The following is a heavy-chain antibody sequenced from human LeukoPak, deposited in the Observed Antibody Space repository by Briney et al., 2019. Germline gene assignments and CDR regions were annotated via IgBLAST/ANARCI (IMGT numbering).Heavy chain of an antibody. V-gene: IGHV3-7*01. J-gene: IGHJ5*01. D-gene: IGHD3-10*01. CDR3: AKEGAYPIITYDS. CDR1: GFTFSSYR. CDR2: IKRDGNEK. Sequence: PGGSLRLSCAASGFTFSSYRMNWVRQAPGKGLEWVANIKRDGNEKNYVDAVRGRSSISRNNAKNSLYLQMDRLRAEDTAVYYCAKEGAYPIITYDSWGEGALVTVSS.